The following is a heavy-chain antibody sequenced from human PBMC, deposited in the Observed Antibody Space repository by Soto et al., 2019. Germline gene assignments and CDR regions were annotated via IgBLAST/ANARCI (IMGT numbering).Heavy chain of an antibody. Sequence: SETLSLTCAVSGGSISSGGYSWSWIRQPPGKGLEWIGYIYHSGSTYYNPSLKSRVTISVDRSKNQFSLKLISVTAADTAVYYCARSYYYDSSGSSPPYYFDYWGQGTLVTVSS. D-gene: IGHD3-22*01. V-gene: IGHV4-30-2*01. J-gene: IGHJ4*02. CDR1: GGSISSGGYS. CDR2: IYHSGST. CDR3: ARSYYYDSSGSSPPYYFDY.